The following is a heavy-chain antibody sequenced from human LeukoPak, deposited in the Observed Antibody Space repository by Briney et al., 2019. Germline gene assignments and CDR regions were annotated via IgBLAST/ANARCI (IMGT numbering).Heavy chain of an antibody. CDR1: GYTFTSYA. J-gene: IGHJ4*02. D-gene: IGHD2-2*01. CDR2: INAGNGNT. CDR3: AREFVVVPGARNY. V-gene: IGHV1-3*01. Sequence: ASVKVSCKASGYTFTSYALHWVRQAPGQRLEWMGWINAGNGNTKYSQKFQGRVTITRDTSASSAYMELSSLRSEDTAVYYCAREFVVVPGARNYWGQGTLVTVPS.